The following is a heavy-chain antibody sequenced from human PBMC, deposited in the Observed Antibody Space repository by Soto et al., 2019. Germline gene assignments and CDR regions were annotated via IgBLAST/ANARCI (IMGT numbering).Heavy chain of an antibody. D-gene: IGHD6-6*01. J-gene: IGHJ4*02. CDR3: AKSITARPFDY. CDR1: GFTFSSYA. V-gene: IGHV3-23*01. Sequence: GGSLRLSCTASGFTFSSYAMSWVRQAPGKGLEWVSAISGSGGNTYYADSVKGRFTISRDNSKNTLYLQMNSLRAGDTAVYYCAKSITARPFDYWGQGALVTVSS. CDR2: ISGSGGNT.